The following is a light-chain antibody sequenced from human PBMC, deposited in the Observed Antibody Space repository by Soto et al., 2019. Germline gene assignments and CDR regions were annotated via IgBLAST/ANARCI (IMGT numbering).Light chain of an antibody. CDR3: QHSGA. CDR2: DPS. CDR1: QDISNY. Sequence: DIQMTQSPSSLSASVGDRVTITCEASQDISNYLNGYQQKPGKAPKLLIYDPSSLESGVPSRFSGSGSGTEFTLTISSLQPDDFATYYCQHSGAFGQGTKVDIK. V-gene: IGKV1-5*01. J-gene: IGKJ1*01.